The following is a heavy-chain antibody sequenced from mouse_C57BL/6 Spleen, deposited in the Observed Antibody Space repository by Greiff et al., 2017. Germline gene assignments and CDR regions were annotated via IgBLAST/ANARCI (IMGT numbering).Heavy chain of an antibody. CDR1: GYTFTSYW. J-gene: IGHJ4*01. CDR3: QRRGDGYAMDY. CDR2: IDPSDSYT. Sequence: QVQLQQPGAELVMPGASVKLSCKASGYTFTSYWMHWVKQRPGQGLEWIGEIDPSDSYTNYNQKFKGKSTLTVDKSSSTAYMQLSSLTSEDSAVYYCQRRGDGYAMDYWGQGTSVTVSS. V-gene: IGHV1-69*01.